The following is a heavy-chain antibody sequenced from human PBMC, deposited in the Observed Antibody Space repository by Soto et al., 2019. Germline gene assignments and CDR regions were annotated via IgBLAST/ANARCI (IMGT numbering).Heavy chain of an antibody. D-gene: IGHD3-16*02. V-gene: IGHV4-34*01. CDR3: ARVSGHHLYDYVWGSYRYHLNPDY. J-gene: IGHJ4*02. Sequence: SETLSLTCAVYGGSFSGYYWSWIRQPPGKGLEWIGEINHSGSTNYNPSLKSRVTISVDTSKNQFSLKLSSVTAADTAVYYCARVSGHHLYDYVWGSYRYHLNPDYWGQGTLVTVSS. CDR1: GGSFSGYY. CDR2: INHSGST.